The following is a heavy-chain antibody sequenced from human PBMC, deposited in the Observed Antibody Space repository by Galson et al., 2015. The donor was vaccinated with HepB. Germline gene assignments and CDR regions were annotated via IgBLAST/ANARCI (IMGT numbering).Heavy chain of an antibody. Sequence: SLRLSCAASGFTFSSYRMHWVRQAPGKGLEWLSYISTSSNTIYYADSVRGRFTISRDNAKNSLFLQMNSLRDEDTAVYYCTRDLGGGEGLDPWGQGSLITVSS. CDR3: TRDLGGGEGLDP. D-gene: IGHD1-26*01. CDR1: GFTFSSYR. CDR2: ISTSSNTI. J-gene: IGHJ5*02. V-gene: IGHV3-48*02.